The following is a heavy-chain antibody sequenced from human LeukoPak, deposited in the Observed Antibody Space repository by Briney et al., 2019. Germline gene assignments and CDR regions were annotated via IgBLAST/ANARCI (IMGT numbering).Heavy chain of an antibody. Sequence: ASVKVSCKVPGYALTDLAIYWVRQAPGQGLQSMGGYDPEDEKVVYAQTFQGRLTMTEDTSTDTAYMELAGLTSEDTAVYYCATATDYADSSGYSFDPWGQGTLVTVSS. CDR3: ATATDYADSSGYSFDP. D-gene: IGHD3-22*01. CDR2: YDPEDEKV. V-gene: IGHV1-24*01. CDR1: GYALTDLA. J-gene: IGHJ5*02.